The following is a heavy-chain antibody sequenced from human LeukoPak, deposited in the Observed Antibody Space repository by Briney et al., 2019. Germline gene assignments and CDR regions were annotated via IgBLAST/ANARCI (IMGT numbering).Heavy chain of an antibody. CDR2: INHSGST. CDR3: ARGSNVLRFLEWLFDTYDALDI. CDR1: GGSFSGYY. J-gene: IGHJ3*02. D-gene: IGHD3-3*01. V-gene: IGHV4-34*01. Sequence: SETLSLTCAVYGGSFSGYYWSWIRQPPGKGLEWIGEINHSGSTNYNPSLKSRVTISVDTSKNQFSLKLSSVTAADTAVYYCARGSNVLRFLEWLFDTYDALDIWGQGTMVTVSS.